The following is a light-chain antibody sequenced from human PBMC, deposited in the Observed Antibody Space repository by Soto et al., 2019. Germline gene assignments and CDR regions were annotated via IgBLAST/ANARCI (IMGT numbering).Light chain of an antibody. Sequence: QSVLTQPPSVSAAPGQKVTISCSGSSSNVGKNFVSWYQHVPGKAPKLLIYDNQKRPSGIPDRFSASKSGTSATLDITGLHTGDEVDYYCGTWDSSLTIGVIFGGGTKLTVL. J-gene: IGLJ2*01. CDR1: SSNVGKNF. CDR2: DNQ. CDR3: GTWDSSLTIGVI. V-gene: IGLV1-51*01.